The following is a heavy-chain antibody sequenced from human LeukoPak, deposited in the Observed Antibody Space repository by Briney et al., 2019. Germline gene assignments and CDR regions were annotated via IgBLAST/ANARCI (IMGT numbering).Heavy chain of an antibody. CDR2: IYPGDSDT. V-gene: IGHV5-51*01. J-gene: IGHJ6*03. CDR1: GYSFTSYW. D-gene: IGHD3-9*01. Sequence: GESLKISCKGSGYSFTSYWIGWGRQMPGKGLEWTGIIYPGDSDTRYSPSFQGQVTISADKSISPSYLQWSSLKDSDTAMYYCARSGGYFDWLPRRGDYYYYYMDVWGKGTTVTVSS. CDR3: ARSGGYFDWLPRRGDYYYYYMDV.